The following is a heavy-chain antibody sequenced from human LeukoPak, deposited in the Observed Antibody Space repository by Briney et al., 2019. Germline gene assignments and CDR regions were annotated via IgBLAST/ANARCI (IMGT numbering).Heavy chain of an antibody. J-gene: IGHJ4*02. CDR2: ISGEGNLV. D-gene: IGHD2-21*01. CDR1: GFTFSRDW. Sequence: PGGSLRLACGASGFTFSRDWMHWVRQAPGKGLEWVSLISGEGNLVVYADSVKGRFTVSRDNAKYTLYLQMNSLRAEDTAVYYCTRDGPQTIPLDYWGQGTLVTVSS. V-gene: IGHV3-74*01. CDR3: TRDGPQTIPLDY.